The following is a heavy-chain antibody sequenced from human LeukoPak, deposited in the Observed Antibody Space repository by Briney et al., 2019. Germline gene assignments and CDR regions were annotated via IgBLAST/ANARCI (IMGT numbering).Heavy chain of an antibody. CDR1: GGIFSSYA. Sequence: ASVKVSCKASGGIFSSYAISWVRQAPGQGLEWMGGIIPIFGTANYAQKFQGRVTITADKSTSTAYMELSSLRSEDTAVYYCASRPGGRDGYNEMSYWGQGTLVTVSS. V-gene: IGHV1-69*06. CDR2: IIPIFGTA. CDR3: ASRPGGRDGYNEMSY. J-gene: IGHJ4*02. D-gene: IGHD5-24*01.